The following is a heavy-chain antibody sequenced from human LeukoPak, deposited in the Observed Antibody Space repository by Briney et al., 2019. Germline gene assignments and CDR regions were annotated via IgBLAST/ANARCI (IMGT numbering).Heavy chain of an antibody. CDR1: GFTFSSYA. J-gene: IGHJ4*02. V-gene: IGHV3-30-3*01. CDR2: ISYDGSNK. CDR3: ATITEDWANNF. Sequence: GRSLRLSCAASGFTFSSYAMHWVRQAPGKGLEWVAVISYDGSNKYYADSVKGRFTISRDNSKNTLYLQMNSLRSDDTAVYYCATITEDWANNFWGQGTLVTVSS. D-gene: IGHD3/OR15-3a*01.